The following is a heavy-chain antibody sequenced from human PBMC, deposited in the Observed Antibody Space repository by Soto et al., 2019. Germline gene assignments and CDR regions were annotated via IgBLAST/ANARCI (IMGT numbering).Heavy chain of an antibody. D-gene: IGHD3-10*01. V-gene: IGHV4-39*01. CDR2: FYYSGST. J-gene: IGHJ4*02. Sequence: QLQLQESGPGLVKPSETLSLTCTVSGGSISSSSYYWGWIRQPPGKGLEWIGSFYYSGSTYYNPSXKXXVTISVDTSKHQFSLKLSSVTAADTAVYYCARWYGSEVFDYWGQGTLVTVSS. CDR1: GGSISSSSYY. CDR3: ARWYGSEVFDY.